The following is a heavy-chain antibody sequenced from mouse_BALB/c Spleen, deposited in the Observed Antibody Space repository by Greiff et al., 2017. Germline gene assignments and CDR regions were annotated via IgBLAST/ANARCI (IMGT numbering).Heavy chain of an antibody. CDR3: ARDLYFDY. Sequence: QVQLQQSGAELVRSGASVKLSCTASGFNIKDYYMHWVKQRPGQGLEWIGMIHPSDSETRLNQKFKDKATLTVDKSSSTAYMQLSSPTSEDSAVYYCARDLYFDYWGQGTTLTVSS. J-gene: IGHJ2*01. CDR2: IHPSDSET. V-gene: IGHV1-69*02. CDR1: GFNIKDYY.